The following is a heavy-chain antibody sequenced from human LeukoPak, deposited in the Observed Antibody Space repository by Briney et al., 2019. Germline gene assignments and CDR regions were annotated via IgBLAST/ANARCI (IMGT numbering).Heavy chain of an antibody. CDR2: INPNGGGT. CDR3: ARSDRDYYDSSGYYY. V-gene: IGHV1-2*02. D-gene: IGHD3-22*01. J-gene: IGHJ4*02. Sequence: GASVKVSRKASGYTFTGYYMHWVRQAPGQGLEWMGWINPNGGGTNYAQKFQGRVTMTRDTSISTAYMELSRLRSDDTAVYYCARSDRDYYDSSGYYYWGQGTLVTVSS. CDR1: GYTFTGYY.